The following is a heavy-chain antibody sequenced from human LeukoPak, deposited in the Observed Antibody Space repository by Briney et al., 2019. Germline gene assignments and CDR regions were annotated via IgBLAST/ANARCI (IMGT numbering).Heavy chain of an antibody. D-gene: IGHD4-17*01. CDR3: ARDGSVHGDFTQGFDS. J-gene: IGHJ4*02. V-gene: IGHV3-48*03. Sequence: GGPLRLSCAASGFTFSSYEMNWVRQAPGKGLEWVSYISSSGSTIKYAESVKGRFTISRDNAKNSLYLQMNRLRAEDTAVYYCARDGSVHGDFTQGFDSWGPGNLVTVSS. CDR2: ISSSGSTI. CDR1: GFTFSSYE.